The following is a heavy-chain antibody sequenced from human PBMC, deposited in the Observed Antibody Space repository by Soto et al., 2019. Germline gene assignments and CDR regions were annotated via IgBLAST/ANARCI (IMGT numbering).Heavy chain of an antibody. CDR3: ARASYSSSWYGWLNYYYGMDV. J-gene: IGHJ6*02. CDR2: IKQDGSEK. Sequence: GGSLRLSCAASGFTFSSYWMSWVHQAPGKGLEWVANIKQDGSEKYYVDSVKGRFTISRDNAKNSLYLQMNSLRAEDTAVYYCARASYSSSWYGWLNYYYGMDVWGQGTTVTVSS. V-gene: IGHV3-7*01. CDR1: GFTFSSYW. D-gene: IGHD6-13*01.